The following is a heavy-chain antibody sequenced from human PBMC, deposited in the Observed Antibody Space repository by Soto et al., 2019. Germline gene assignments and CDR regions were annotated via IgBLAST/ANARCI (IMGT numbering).Heavy chain of an antibody. CDR2: IYSGGTT. CDR3: ARHYCSSTSRSYPYYYYGMDV. V-gene: IGHV3-53*01. D-gene: IGHD2-2*01. CDR1: VFTVSSNC. Sequence: GGSLRLSCAASVFTVSSNCMSWVRRAPGKGLEWVSVIYSGGTTYYADSVKGRFTISRDNSKNTLYLQMNSLRAEDTAVYYCARHYCSSTSRSYPYYYYGMDVWGQGTTVTVSS. J-gene: IGHJ6*02.